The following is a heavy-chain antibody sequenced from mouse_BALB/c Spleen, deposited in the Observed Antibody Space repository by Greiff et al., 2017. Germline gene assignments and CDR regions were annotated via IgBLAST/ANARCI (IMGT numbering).Heavy chain of an antibody. CDR2: IDTSDSYT. V-gene: IGHV1-69*01. CDR1: GYTFTDYW. J-gene: IGHJ2*01. D-gene: IGHD2-1*01. CDR3: ARRGGNYFYYVDY. Sequence: VQLQQPGAELVMPGASVKMSCKASGYTFTDYWMHWVKQRPGQGLEWIGAIDTSDSYTSYNQKFKGKATLTVDESSSTAYMQLSSLTSEDSAVYYCARRGGNYFYYVDYWGQGTTLTVAS.